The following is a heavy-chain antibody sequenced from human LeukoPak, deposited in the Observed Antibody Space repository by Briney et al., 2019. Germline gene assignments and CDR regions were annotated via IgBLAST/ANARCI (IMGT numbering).Heavy chain of an antibody. CDR1: GYTFTSYG. Sequence: ASVKVSCKASGYTFTSYGISWVRQAPGQGLEWMGWISAYSGNTNYAQKLQGRVTMTTDTSTSTAYMELRSLRSDDTAVYYCARGQAVAGTPYYFDYWGQGTLVTVPS. CDR2: ISAYSGNT. D-gene: IGHD6-19*01. V-gene: IGHV1-18*01. J-gene: IGHJ4*02. CDR3: ARGQAVAGTPYYFDY.